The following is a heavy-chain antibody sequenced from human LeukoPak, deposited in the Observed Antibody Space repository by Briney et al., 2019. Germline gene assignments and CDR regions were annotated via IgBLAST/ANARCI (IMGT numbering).Heavy chain of an antibody. CDR3: TKGENGMDV. CDR2: ISNSSSYI. CDR1: GFTFSSYR. D-gene: IGHD1-26*01. Sequence: PRGSLRLSCAASGFTFSSYRMNWVRQAPGKGLEWVSSISNSSSYIYHADSVKGRFTISRDNAKNSVYLQMNSLRAEDTATYYCTKGENGMDVWGQGTTVTVSS. J-gene: IGHJ6*02. V-gene: IGHV3-21*01.